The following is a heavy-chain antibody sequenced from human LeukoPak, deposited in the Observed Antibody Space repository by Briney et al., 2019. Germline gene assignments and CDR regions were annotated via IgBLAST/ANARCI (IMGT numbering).Heavy chain of an antibody. D-gene: IGHD6-19*01. V-gene: IGHV3-23*01. CDR3: AKDSPVQWLVLFDF. CDR2: ISGSSDST. Sequence: QPGGSLRLSCVASGFNFGSTVMSWVRQAPGKGLEWVSAISGSSDSTYYTDSVRGRFTISRDNSKNTLYLQMINLSTEDTAVYYCAKDSPVQWLVLFDFWGPGTLVTVSS. J-gene: IGHJ4*02. CDR1: GFNFGSTV.